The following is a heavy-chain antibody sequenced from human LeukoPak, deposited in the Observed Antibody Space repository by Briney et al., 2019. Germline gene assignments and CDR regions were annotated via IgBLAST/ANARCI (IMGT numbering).Heavy chain of an antibody. J-gene: IGHJ6*03. Sequence: PSETLSLTCAVSGGSFSGYSWSWIRQPPGKGLEWIGEINHSGSTNYNPSPKSRGTISVATSKNQFSLKLSSVTAADTAVYYCARGRRIQLWSRPDYYMDVWGKGTTVTVSS. CDR2: INHSGST. V-gene: IGHV4-34*01. CDR3: ARGRRIQLWSRPDYYMDV. CDR1: GGSFSGYS. D-gene: IGHD5-18*01.